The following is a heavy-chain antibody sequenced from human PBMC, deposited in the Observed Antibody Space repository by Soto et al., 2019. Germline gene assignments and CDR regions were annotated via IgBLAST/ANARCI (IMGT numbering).Heavy chain of an antibody. V-gene: IGHV3-23*01. CDR3: AKELERDLGYCTNGVCGNWFDP. D-gene: IGHD2-8*01. CDR2: ISGSGGST. J-gene: IGHJ5*02. Sequence: SLRLSCAASGFTFSSYAMSWVRQAPGKGLEWVSAISGSGGSTYYADSVKGRFTISRDNSKNTLYLQMNSLRAEDTAVYYCAKELERDLGYCTNGVCGNWFDPWGQGTLVTVSS. CDR1: GFTFSSYA.